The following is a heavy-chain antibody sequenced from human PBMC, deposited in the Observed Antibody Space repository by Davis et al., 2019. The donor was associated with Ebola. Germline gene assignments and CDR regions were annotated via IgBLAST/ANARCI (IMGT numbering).Heavy chain of an antibody. CDR2: IKQDGSEK. CDR1: GFTFSSYW. J-gene: IGHJ4*02. Sequence: GESLKISCAASGFTFSSYWMSWVRQAPGKGLGWVANIKQDGSEKYYVDSVKGRFTISRDNAKNSLYLQMNSLRAEDTAVYYCARGGWYTYYWGQGTLVIVSS. V-gene: IGHV3-7*01. CDR3: ARGGWYTYY. D-gene: IGHD6-19*01.